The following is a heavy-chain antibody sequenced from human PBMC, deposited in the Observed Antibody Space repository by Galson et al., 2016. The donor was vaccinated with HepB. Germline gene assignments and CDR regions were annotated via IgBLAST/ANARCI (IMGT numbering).Heavy chain of an antibody. Sequence: SETLSLTCTVSGGSISRSRLYWGWIRQPPGKGLEWIGSIYYSGSTYYKSSLKSRLTISVDTSKNLFSLRLTSVTAADTAVYYCARHDSGHYYYGMDVWGQGTTVTVSS. CDR3: ARHDSGHYYYGMDV. V-gene: IGHV4-39*01. D-gene: IGHD4-17*01. CDR1: GGSISRSRLY. CDR2: IYYSGST. J-gene: IGHJ6*02.